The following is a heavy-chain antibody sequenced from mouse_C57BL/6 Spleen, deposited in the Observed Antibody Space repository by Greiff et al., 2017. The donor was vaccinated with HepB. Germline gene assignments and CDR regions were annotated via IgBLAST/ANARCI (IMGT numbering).Heavy chain of an antibody. CDR3: ARLSSEAYAGFDY. D-gene: IGHD6-5*01. J-gene: IGHJ2*01. Sequence: VQLKESGGGLVKPGGSLKLSCAASGFTFSSYTMSWVRQTPEKRLEWVATISGGGGNTYYPDSVKGRFTISRDNAKNTLYLQMSSLRSEDTALYYCARLSSEAYAGFDYWGQGTTLTVSS. V-gene: IGHV5-9*01. CDR1: GFTFSSYT. CDR2: ISGGGGNT.